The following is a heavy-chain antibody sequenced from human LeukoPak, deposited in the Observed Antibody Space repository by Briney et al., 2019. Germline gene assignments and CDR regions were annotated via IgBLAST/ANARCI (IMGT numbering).Heavy chain of an antibody. J-gene: IGHJ4*02. Sequence: GGSLRLSCAASGFTFSSYDMNWVRQAPGKGLEWISYISSSSSTIYYADSVKGRFTISRDNAKNSLYLQMNSLRTEDTAVYYCARSRRVSTTAHSPYYFDYWGQGTLVTVSS. CDR3: ARSRRVSTTAHSPYYFDY. CDR1: GFTFSSYD. CDR2: ISSSSSTI. V-gene: IGHV3-48*04. D-gene: IGHD5/OR15-5a*01.